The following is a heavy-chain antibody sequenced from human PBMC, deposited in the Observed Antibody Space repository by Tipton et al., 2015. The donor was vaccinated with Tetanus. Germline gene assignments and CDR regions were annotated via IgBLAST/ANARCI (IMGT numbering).Heavy chain of an antibody. J-gene: IGHJ4*02. D-gene: IGHD3-22*01. CDR2: IVGSGATP. CDR3: KRGSAGSGYPPDY. CDR1: GITLSTYG. Sequence: SLRLSCAASGITLSTYGMSWVRHAPGKGLEWVSGIVGSGATPYYADSVKGRFTISRDDSENTLYLQMSSLRVEDTAVYYCKRGSAGSGYPPDYWGQGTLVTVSS. V-gene: IGHV3-23*01.